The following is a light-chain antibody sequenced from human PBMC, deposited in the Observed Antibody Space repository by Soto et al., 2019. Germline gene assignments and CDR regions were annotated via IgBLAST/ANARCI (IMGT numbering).Light chain of an antibody. CDR2: CDN. J-gene: IGLJ1*01. CDR1: TSNIGAPYD. CDR3: QYYEISLHNYV. V-gene: IGLV1-40*01. Sequence: QSVLTQPPSVSGAPGQRVSISCTGSTSNIGAPYDVHWYQHLPGAAPKLLIYCDNNRPSGVPDRISGSKSGTSASLAITSLQAEDEADYYCQYYEISLHNYVFGTGTKVTVL.